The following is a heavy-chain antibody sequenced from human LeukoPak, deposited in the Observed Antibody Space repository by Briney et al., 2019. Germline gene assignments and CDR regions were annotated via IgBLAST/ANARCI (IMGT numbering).Heavy chain of an antibody. J-gene: IGHJ5*02. CDR3: ARALPTTVVTPGWFDP. D-gene: IGHD4-23*01. CDR1: GGSISSSSYY. Sequence: SETLSLTCTVSGGSISSSSYYSGWIRQSPGKWLECIGSIYYSGSTYSNTSLKSRVTISVDTSKNQFSLKLSSVTAADTAVYYCARALPTTVVTPGWFDPWGQGTLVTVSS. CDR2: IYYSGST. V-gene: IGHV4-39*07.